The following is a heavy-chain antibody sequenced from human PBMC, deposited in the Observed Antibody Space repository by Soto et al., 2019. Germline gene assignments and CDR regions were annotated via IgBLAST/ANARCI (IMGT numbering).Heavy chain of an antibody. CDR1: GASINSANW. CDR2: IYHIGST. Sequence: QVVLEESGPGLLRPSGSLSLTCSVSGASINSANWWVWVRQPPGKRLEWIGEIYHIGSTTYNPSLKSRATISVDKSKNQFSLIVTSVTAAYTAVYYCAKRYDFWSGRWYGLGVWGQGTTVTVSS. J-gene: IGHJ6*02. CDR3: AKRYDFWSGRWYGLGV. V-gene: IGHV4-4*02. D-gene: IGHD3-3*01.